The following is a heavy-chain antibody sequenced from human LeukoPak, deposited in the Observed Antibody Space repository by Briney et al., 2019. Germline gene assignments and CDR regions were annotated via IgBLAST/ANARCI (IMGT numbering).Heavy chain of an antibody. D-gene: IGHD6-19*01. CDR2: IYYSGST. J-gene: IGHJ4*02. CDR1: GVSISSDC. CDR3: AREREGLENSGWPYYFDY. Sequence: PSETLSLTCTVSGVSISSDCWSWIRQPPGKGLEWIGNIYYSGSTNYNPSLRSRVTISVDMSKNQFSLNLSSVTAADTAVYYCAREREGLENSGWPYYFDYWGQGTLVTVSS. V-gene: IGHV4-59*01.